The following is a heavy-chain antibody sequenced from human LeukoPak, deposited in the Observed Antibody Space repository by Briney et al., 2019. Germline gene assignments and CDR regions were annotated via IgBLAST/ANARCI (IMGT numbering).Heavy chain of an antibody. CDR1: GFTSSTYA. CDR3: ARDSISGYNCLDY. V-gene: IGHV3-33*05. CDR2: IVGDGSNA. D-gene: IGHD1-1*01. Sequence: PGGSLTLSCALAGFTSSTYATQWVRQAPGKGLEWVGAIVGDGSNANYADSMTGRLTLHRHHSKNTIYLQMDSLRAEDTGVYYCARDSISGYNCLDYWGRGTLVTVSS. J-gene: IGHJ4*02.